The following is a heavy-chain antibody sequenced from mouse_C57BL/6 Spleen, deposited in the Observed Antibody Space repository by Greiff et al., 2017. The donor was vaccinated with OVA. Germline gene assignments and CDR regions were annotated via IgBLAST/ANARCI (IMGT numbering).Heavy chain of an antibody. CDR3: TTCVFSTTVVPFAD. CDR2: IDPENGDT. Sequence: VQLKQSGAELVRPGASVKLSCTASGFNITDDYMHWVKQRPEQGLEWIGWIDPENGDTEYASQFQGKATITADTSSNTAYLQLSSLTSEETAVYYCTTCVFSTTVVPFADWGQGTLVTVSA. D-gene: IGHD1-1*01. J-gene: IGHJ3*01. V-gene: IGHV14-4*01. CDR1: GFNITDDY.